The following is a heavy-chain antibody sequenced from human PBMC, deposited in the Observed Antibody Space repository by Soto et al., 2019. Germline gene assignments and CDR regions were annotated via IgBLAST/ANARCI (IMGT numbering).Heavy chain of an antibody. CDR3: ARGSDRSRPYYFDY. CDR1: GYTFTSYD. CDR2: MNPNSGNT. J-gene: IGHJ4*02. D-gene: IGHD3-22*01. Sequence: GASVKVSCKASGYTFTSYDINWVRQATGQGLEWMGWMNPNSGNTGYAQKFQGRVTMTRNTSISTAYMELSSLRSEDTAVYYCARGSDRSRPYYFDYWGQGTQVSVSS. V-gene: IGHV1-8*01.